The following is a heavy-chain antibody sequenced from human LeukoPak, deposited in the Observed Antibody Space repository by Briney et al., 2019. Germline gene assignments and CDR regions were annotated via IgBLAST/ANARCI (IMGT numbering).Heavy chain of an antibody. CDR1: GFTFSSYS. Sequence: GGSLRLSCAASGFTFSSYSMNWVRQAPGTGLEWVSSISSSSYIYYADSVKGRFTISRDNAKNSLYLQMNSLRAEDTAVYYCARTGVGDAFDIWGQGTMVTVSS. D-gene: IGHD3-3*01. J-gene: IGHJ3*02. V-gene: IGHV3-21*01. CDR2: ISSSSYI. CDR3: ARTGVGDAFDI.